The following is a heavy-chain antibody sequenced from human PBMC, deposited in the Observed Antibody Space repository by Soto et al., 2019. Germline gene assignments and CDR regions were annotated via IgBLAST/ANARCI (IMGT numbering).Heavy chain of an antibody. Sequence: EVQLLESGGALVQPGGSLRLSCAASGFTFSSDAMSWVRQAPGKGLEWVSTISGDGGKLYYADSVKGRFTVSRDNSKNTLYLQMNSLRAEDRAIYYCAKRATGSSWYVFDYWGQGTLVTVSS. J-gene: IGHJ4*02. CDR2: ISGDGGKL. V-gene: IGHV3-23*01. CDR3: AKRATGSSWYVFDY. D-gene: IGHD6-13*01. CDR1: GFTFSSDA.